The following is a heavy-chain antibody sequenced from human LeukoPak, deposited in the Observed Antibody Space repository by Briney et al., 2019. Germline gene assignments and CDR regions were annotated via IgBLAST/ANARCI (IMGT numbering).Heavy chain of an antibody. Sequence: QPGGSLRLSCAASGFTFSSYWVSWVRQAPGKGLEWVADIKQDGSEKYYVDSVKGRFTISRDNAKNSLYLQMNSLRAEDTAVYYCVVPAAIQRDWGQGTMVTVSS. J-gene: IGHJ3*01. D-gene: IGHD2-2*01. CDR2: IKQDGSEK. V-gene: IGHV3-7*01. CDR3: VVPAAIQRD. CDR1: GFTFSSYW.